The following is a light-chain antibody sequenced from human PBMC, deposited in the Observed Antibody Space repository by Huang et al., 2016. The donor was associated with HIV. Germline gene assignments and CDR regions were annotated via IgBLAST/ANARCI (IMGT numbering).Light chain of an antibody. CDR2: GAY. Sequence: EIVLTQSPGTLSLSPGERATLSCRASQTIRNNYLAWYQQKPGQAPRLLIYGAYSRATGIPDRFSGSGSATDFTLTISRLEPEDFVVYYCQQYGNSPLVTFGQGTKVEIK. V-gene: IGKV3-20*01. J-gene: IGKJ1*01. CDR3: QQYGNSPLVT. CDR1: QTIRNNY.